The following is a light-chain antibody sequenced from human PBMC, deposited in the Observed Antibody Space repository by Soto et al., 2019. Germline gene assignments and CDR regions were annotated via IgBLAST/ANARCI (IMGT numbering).Light chain of an antibody. CDR2: LGS. J-gene: IGKJ1*01. V-gene: IGKV2-28*01. CDR1: QSLLHSNGYNS. Sequence: DIVMTQSPLSLPVTPGEPASISCRSSQSLLHSNGYNSLDWYLQKPGQSPQLLIYLGSNRASGVPDRFSGSGSGTDFTLKISRVEAEDVGVYYCMQALQTPNTFGQGTKVEIK. CDR3: MQALQTPNT.